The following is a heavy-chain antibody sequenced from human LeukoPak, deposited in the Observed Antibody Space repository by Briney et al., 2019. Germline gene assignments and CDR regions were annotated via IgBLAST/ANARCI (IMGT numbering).Heavy chain of an antibody. J-gene: IGHJ3*02. D-gene: IGHD2-15*01. CDR2: ISAYNGNT. V-gene: IGHV1-18*01. Sequence: ASMKVSCKASGYTFTSYGISWVRQAPGQGLEWMGWISAYNGNTNYAQKLQGRVTMTTDTSTSTAYMELRSLRSDDTAVYYCARALYCSGGSCYSGYAFDIWGQGTMVTVSS. CDR3: ARALYCSGGSCYSGYAFDI. CDR1: GYTFTSYG.